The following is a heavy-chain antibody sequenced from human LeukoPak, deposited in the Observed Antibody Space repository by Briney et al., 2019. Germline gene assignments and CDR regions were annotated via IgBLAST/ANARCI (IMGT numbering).Heavy chain of an antibody. V-gene: IGHV3-13*01. CDR3: ARESDSSGSAAFDI. J-gene: IGHJ3*02. CDR1: GFTFSSYD. CDR2: IGTAGDT. D-gene: IGHD3-22*01. Sequence: PGGSLRLSCAASGFTFSSYDMHWVRQATGKGLEWVSAIGTAGDTYYPGSVKGRFTISRENAKNSLYLQMNSLRAGDTAVYYCARESDSSGSAAFDIWGQGTMVTISS.